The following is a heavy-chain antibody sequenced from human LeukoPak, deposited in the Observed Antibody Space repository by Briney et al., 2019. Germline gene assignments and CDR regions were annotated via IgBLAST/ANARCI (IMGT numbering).Heavy chain of an antibody. Sequence: PGGSLRLSCAASGFTLSDYYMSWVRQAPGKGLEWLSYIGNNDALIRYADSVKGRFTISRDNAKESLYLQMNSLTVEDTGEYFFSRRVSAGEPYYLWGQGTVVTVSS. J-gene: IGHJ5*02. CDR1: GFTLSDYY. D-gene: IGHD1-26*01. CDR2: IGNNDALI. CDR3: SRRVSAGEPYYL. V-gene: IGHV3-11*01.